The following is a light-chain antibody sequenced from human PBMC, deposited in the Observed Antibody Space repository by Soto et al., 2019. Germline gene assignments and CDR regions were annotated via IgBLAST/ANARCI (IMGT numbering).Light chain of an antibody. Sequence: EIVMTQTPLSLSVTPGQPASIYCKSSQSLLYSDGRTYLYWYKQKAGQPPQLLMYEVSNRISGVPDRFSGSGSETDFTLKISRVEAEDVAVYYCMQSIQTLRTFGQGTKVDIK. V-gene: IGKV2D-29*01. J-gene: IGKJ1*01. CDR1: QSLLYSDGRTY. CDR3: MQSIQTLRT. CDR2: EVS.